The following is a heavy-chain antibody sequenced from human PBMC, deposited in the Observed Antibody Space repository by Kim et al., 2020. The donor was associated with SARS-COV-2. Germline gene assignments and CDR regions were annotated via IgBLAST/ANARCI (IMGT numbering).Heavy chain of an antibody. D-gene: IGHD6-19*01. CDR3: ARGGAVANTVGAS. J-gene: IGHJ4*02. Sequence: FVDSVKGRFIISRDNAKESLYLQMNSVGAEDTAVYYCARGGAVANTVGASWGQGTLVTVSS. V-gene: IGHV3-7*03.